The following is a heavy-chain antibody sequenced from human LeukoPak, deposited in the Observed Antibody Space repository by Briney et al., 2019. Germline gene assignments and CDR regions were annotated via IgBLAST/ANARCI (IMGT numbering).Heavy chain of an antibody. CDR1: GFTFSNHG. CDR2: IWYDGSNK. CDR3: AKDGPYSSSRGYYFDY. V-gene: IGHV3-33*06. D-gene: IGHD6-6*01. J-gene: IGHJ4*02. Sequence: GRSLRLSCAASGFTFSNHGMHWVRQAPGKGPEWVALIWYDGSNKFYGDSVKGRFTISRDNSKNTLYLQMNSLRAEDTAVYYCAKDGPYSSSRGYYFDYWGQGTLVTVSS.